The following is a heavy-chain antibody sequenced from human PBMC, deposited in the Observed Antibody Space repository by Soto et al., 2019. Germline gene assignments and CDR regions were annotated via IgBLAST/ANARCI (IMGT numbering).Heavy chain of an antibody. V-gene: IGHV2-5*02. D-gene: IGHD1-7*01. Sequence: QITLKESGPTLVKPTQTLTLTCTFSGFSLSTSGVGVGWIRQPPGKALEWLALIYWDDDKRYSPSLKSRLTITKDPSKNQVVLTMTNMDPVDTAPYYCAHILRWNYGHDAFDIWGQGTMVTVSS. CDR2: IYWDDDK. CDR1: GFSLSTSGVG. CDR3: AHILRWNYGHDAFDI. J-gene: IGHJ3*02.